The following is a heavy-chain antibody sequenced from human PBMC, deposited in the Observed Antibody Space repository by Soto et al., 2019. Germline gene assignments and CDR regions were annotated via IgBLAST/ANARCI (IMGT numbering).Heavy chain of an antibody. CDR1: GGSFSGYY. Sequence: SETLSLTCAVYGGSFSGYYWSWIRQPPGKGLEWIGEINHSGSTNYNPSLKSRVTISVDTSKNQFSLKLSSVTAADTAGYYCGRRSPRDAFDIWGQGTMVTVSS. V-gene: IGHV4-34*01. CDR3: GRRSPRDAFDI. CDR2: INHSGST. J-gene: IGHJ3*02.